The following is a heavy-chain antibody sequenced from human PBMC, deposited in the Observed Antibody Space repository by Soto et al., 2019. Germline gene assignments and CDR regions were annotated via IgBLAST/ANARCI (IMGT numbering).Heavy chain of an antibody. V-gene: IGHV4-34*01. Sequence: QVQLQQWGAGLLKPSETLSLTCAVYGGSFSGYYWSWIRQPPGKGLEWIGEINHSGSTNYNPSLKSRVTISVDTSKNQFSLKLSSVTAADTAVYYCARGRTYYDAFDYWGQGTLVTVSS. CDR2: INHSGST. CDR3: ARGRTYYDAFDY. J-gene: IGHJ4*02. CDR1: GGSFSGYY. D-gene: IGHD5-12*01.